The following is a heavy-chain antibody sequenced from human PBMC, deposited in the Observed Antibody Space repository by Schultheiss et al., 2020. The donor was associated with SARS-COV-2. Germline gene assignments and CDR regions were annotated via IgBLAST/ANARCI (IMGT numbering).Heavy chain of an antibody. CDR1: GGSISSYY. CDR3: ARAMGYGSGSYLGY. V-gene: IGHV4-59*12. Sequence: SETLSLTCTVSGGSISSYYWSWIRQPPGKGLEWIGYIFYSGSTRYDPSLKSRVTISVDTSKNHFSLKLSSVTAADTAVYYCARAMGYGSGSYLGYWGQGTLVTVSS. CDR2: IFYSGST. D-gene: IGHD3-10*01. J-gene: IGHJ4*02.